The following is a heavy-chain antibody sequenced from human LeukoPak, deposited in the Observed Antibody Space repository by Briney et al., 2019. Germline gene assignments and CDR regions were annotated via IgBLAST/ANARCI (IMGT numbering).Heavy chain of an antibody. Sequence: KPSETLSLTCAVYGGSFSGYYWSWIRQPPGKGLEWIGEINHSGSTNYNPSLKSRVTISVDTSKNQFSLKLSSVTAADTAVYYCASMAAAGTGGYWGQGTLVTVSS. J-gene: IGHJ4*02. V-gene: IGHV4-34*09. D-gene: IGHD6-13*01. CDR2: INHSGST. CDR1: GGSFSGYY. CDR3: ASMAAAGTGGY.